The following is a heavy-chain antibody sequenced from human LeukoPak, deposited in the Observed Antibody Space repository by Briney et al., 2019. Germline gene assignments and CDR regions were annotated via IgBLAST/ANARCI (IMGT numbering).Heavy chain of an antibody. CDR3: ARGIVDTAMVYWFDP. CDR1: GGTFSSYA. V-gene: IGHV1-69*13. D-gene: IGHD5-18*01. Sequence: SVKVSCKASGGTFSSYAISWVRQAPGQGLEWMGGIIPIFGTANYAQKFQGRVTITADESTSTAYMELSSLRSEDTAVYYCARGIVDTAMVYWFDPWGQGTLVTVSS. CDR2: IIPIFGTA. J-gene: IGHJ5*02.